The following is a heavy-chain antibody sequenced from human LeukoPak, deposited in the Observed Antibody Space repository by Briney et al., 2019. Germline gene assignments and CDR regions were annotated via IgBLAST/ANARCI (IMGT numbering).Heavy chain of an antibody. Sequence: ASVKVSCKASGYTFTDYYMHWVRQAPGPGHEWVGWINPDSGGTHLAQKLQGRVTITRDTSISTAYIELSRLRGDDTAVYYCAREAIRGAVAPYNYYGMDVWGQGTTVTVSS. D-gene: IGHD3-10*01. CDR3: AREAIRGAVAPYNYYGMDV. J-gene: IGHJ6*02. V-gene: IGHV1-2*02. CDR1: GYTFTDYY. CDR2: INPDSGGT.